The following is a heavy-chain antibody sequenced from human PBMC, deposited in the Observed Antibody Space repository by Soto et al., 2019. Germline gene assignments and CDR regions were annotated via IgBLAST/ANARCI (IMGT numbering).Heavy chain of an antibody. CDR1: GYTFTGYY. D-gene: IGHD3-22*01. CDR3: AKDVRIVVAEHDAFDI. Sequence: ASVKVSCKASGYTFTGYYMHWVRQAPGQGLEWMGWINPNSGGTNYAQKFQGWVTMTRDTSISTAYMELSSLRAEDTAVYYCAKDVRIVVAEHDAFDIWGQGTMVTVSS. J-gene: IGHJ3*02. CDR2: INPNSGGT. V-gene: IGHV1-2*04.